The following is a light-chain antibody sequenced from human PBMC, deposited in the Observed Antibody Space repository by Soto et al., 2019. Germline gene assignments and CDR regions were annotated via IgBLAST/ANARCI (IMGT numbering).Light chain of an antibody. J-gene: IGLJ3*02. CDR2: DVT. Sequence: QSALTQPPSASGSPGQSVTISCTGSSSDVGGYNFVSWYQQHPGKAPKLMIYDVTERPSGVPDRFSGSKSVNTASLTVSGLHADDEADYYCSSYAGTNIPVRFGGGTKVTVL. CDR3: SSYAGTNIPVR. V-gene: IGLV2-8*01. CDR1: SSDVGGYNF.